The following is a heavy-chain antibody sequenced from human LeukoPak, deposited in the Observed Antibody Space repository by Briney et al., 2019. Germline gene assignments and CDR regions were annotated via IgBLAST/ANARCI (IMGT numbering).Heavy chain of an antibody. CDR2: ISSSSSYT. CDR3: ARDFGRNGDFHAFDI. Sequence: GGSLRLSCAASGFTFSDYYVSWIRQAPGKGLEWVSYISSSSSYTNYADSVKGRFTISRDNAKNSLYLQMNSLRAEDTAVYYCARDFGRNGDFHAFDIWGQGTMVTVSS. V-gene: IGHV3-11*06. D-gene: IGHD4-17*01. CDR1: GFTFSDYY. J-gene: IGHJ3*02.